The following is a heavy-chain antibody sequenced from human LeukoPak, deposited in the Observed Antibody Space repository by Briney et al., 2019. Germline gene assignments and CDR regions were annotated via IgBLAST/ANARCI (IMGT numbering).Heavy chain of an antibody. CDR2: ISGSGGST. J-gene: IGHJ4*02. CDR3: ARDTLAVAGTVDY. Sequence: GGSLRLSCAASGFTFSSYAMSWVRQAPGKGLEWVSAISGSGGSTYYADSVKGRFTISRDNAKNSLYLQMNSLRAEDTAVYYCARDTLAVAGTVDYWGQGTLVTVSS. CDR1: GFTFSSYA. D-gene: IGHD6-19*01. V-gene: IGHV3-23*01.